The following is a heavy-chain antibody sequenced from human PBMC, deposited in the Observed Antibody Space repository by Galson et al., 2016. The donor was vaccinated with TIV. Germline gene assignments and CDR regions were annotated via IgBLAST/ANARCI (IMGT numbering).Heavy chain of an antibody. Sequence: SVKVSCKVSGYTLIEIAMHWVRQAPGKGLEWMGGFDPEASKTIYAQKFQGRVTMTEATFTDTAYMELNNLTSDDTAVYYCATVAWFPGLSIDSWGQGTLVTVSS. J-gene: IGHJ4*02. CDR3: ATVAWFPGLSIDS. CDR1: GYTLIEIA. D-gene: IGHD2/OR15-2a*01. V-gene: IGHV1-24*01. CDR2: FDPEASKT.